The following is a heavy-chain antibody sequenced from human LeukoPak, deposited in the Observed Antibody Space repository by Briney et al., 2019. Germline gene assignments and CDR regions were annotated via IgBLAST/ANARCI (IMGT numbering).Heavy chain of an antibody. D-gene: IGHD5-12*01. Sequence: SVKVSCKASGYTFTSYGISWVRQAPGQGLEWMGRIIPILGIANYAQKFQGRVTITADRSTSTAYMELSSLRSEDTAVYYCARDKNRGGYDYPPLVWGQGTLVTVSS. CDR1: GYTFTSYG. CDR3: ARDKNRGGYDYPPLV. J-gene: IGHJ4*02. CDR2: IIPILGIA. V-gene: IGHV1-69*04.